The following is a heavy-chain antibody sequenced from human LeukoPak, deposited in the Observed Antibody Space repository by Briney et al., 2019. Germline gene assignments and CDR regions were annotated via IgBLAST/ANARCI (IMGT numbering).Heavy chain of an antibody. CDR1: GFTLSSYE. CDR3: ARGPYYYDSSGSQYYFDY. J-gene: IGHJ4*02. CDR2: ISSSGSTI. D-gene: IGHD3-22*01. Sequence: PGGSLRLSCAASGFTLSSYEMNWVRQAPGKGLEWVSYISSSGSTIYYADSVKGRFTISRDNAKNSLYLQMNSLRAEDTAVYYCARGPYYYDSSGSQYYFDYWGQGTLVTVSS. V-gene: IGHV3-48*03.